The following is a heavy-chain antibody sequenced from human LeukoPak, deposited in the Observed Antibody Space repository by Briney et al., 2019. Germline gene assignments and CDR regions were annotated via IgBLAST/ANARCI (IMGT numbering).Heavy chain of an antibody. Sequence: PSETLSLTCKVSGVSISNYYWTWIRQPPGKALEWIGYIFNTGSTNYNPSLKSRATISLDTSQNQVSLELKSVTAAETAVYYCARRSSYYYMDVWGRGTTVTVSS. CDR3: ARRSSYYYMDV. CDR1: GVSISNYY. J-gene: IGHJ6*03. V-gene: IGHV4-4*09. CDR2: IFNTGST.